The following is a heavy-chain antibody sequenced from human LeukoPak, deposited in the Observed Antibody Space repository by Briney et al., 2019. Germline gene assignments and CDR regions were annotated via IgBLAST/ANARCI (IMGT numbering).Heavy chain of an antibody. CDR2: IYYSGST. CDR1: GGSISSSSYY. Sequence: PSETLSLTCTVSGGSISSSSYYWGWIRQPPGKGLEWIGSIYYSGSTYYNPSLKSRVTISVDTSKNQFSLKLSSVTAADTAVYYCARGPYSSSWYKTHYYYYGMDVWGQGTTVTASS. CDR3: ARGPYSSSWYKTHYYYYGMDV. V-gene: IGHV4-39*07. D-gene: IGHD6-13*01. J-gene: IGHJ6*02.